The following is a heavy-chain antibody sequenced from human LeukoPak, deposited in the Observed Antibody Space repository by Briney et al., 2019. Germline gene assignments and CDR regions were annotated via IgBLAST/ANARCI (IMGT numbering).Heavy chain of an antibody. Sequence: PGGSLRLSCAASGFTFSSYAMSWVRQAPGKGLEWVSAISGGGYTTYYADSVKGRFTISRDNSKNTLYLQMNSLRVEDTAVYYCAKGSEVGPVDHWGQGTLVTVSS. J-gene: IGHJ4*02. CDR2: ISGGGYTT. CDR1: GFTFSSYA. CDR3: AKGSEVGPVDH. V-gene: IGHV3-23*01. D-gene: IGHD1-26*01.